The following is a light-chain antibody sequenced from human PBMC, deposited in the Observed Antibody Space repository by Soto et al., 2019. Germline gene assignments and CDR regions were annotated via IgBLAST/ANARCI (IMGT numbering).Light chain of an antibody. CDR1: QSVSAY. V-gene: IGKV3-11*01. CDR2: DAS. CDR3: QQRSNWPSVT. J-gene: IGKJ4*01. Sequence: EIVLTQSPATLSLSPGERATLSCRVSQSVSAYLAWYQQKPGQAPRLLIYDASNRATGIPGRFSGSGSGTDFTLTISSLEPEDFGLYYCQQRSNWPSVTFGGGTKVEIK.